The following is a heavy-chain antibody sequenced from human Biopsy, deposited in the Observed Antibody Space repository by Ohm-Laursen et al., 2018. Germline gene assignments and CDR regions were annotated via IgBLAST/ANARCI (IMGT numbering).Heavy chain of an antibody. V-gene: IGHV4-59*01. Sequence: TLSLTCTVSGGSISSDYWSWIRQTPGKGLEWSGYIYYSGSTNYNPSLKSRVIVSVDTSMNQISLRLNSVTAADMAVYYCARPTNSTGWPYYYFYGMDVWGQGTTVTVSS. CDR2: IYYSGST. J-gene: IGHJ6*02. CDR1: GGSISSDY. D-gene: IGHD2/OR15-2a*01. CDR3: ARPTNSTGWPYYYFYGMDV.